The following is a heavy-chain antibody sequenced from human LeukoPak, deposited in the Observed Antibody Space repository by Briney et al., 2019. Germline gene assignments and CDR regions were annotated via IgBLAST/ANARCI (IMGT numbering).Heavy chain of an antibody. CDR1: GLTFSSYA. J-gene: IGHJ4*02. CDR2: ISYDGSNK. CDR3: AREEVDTAMVRDY. D-gene: IGHD5-18*01. V-gene: IGHV3-30-3*01. Sequence: GGSLRLSCAASGLTFSSYAMHWVRQAPGKGLEWVAVISYDGSNKYYADSVKGRFTISRDNSKNTLYLQMNSLGAEDTAVYYCAREEVDTAMVRDYWGQGTLVTVSS.